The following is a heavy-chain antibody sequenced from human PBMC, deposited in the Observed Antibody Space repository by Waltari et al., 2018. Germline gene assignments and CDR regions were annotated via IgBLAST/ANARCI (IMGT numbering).Heavy chain of an antibody. V-gene: IGHV4-34*01. Sequence: QVQLQQWGAGLLKPSETLSLTCAVYGVSFSGYFWRWIRQPQGKGLGWIGEINHSGSTNYNPSLKSRVTISVDTSKNQFSLKLSSVTAADTAVYYCARAVYYDFWSGYYHGYDYFDYWGQGTLVTVSS. CDR1: GVSFSGYF. J-gene: IGHJ4*02. D-gene: IGHD3-3*01. CDR2: INHSGST. CDR3: ARAVYYDFWSGYYHGYDYFDY.